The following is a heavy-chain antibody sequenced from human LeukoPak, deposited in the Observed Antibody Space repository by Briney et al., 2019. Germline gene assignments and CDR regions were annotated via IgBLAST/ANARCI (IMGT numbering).Heavy chain of an antibody. Sequence: GGSLRLSCAASGFTFSSYAMSWVRQAPGKGLEWVSAISGSGGSTYYADSVRGRFTISRDNSKNTLYLQMNSLRAEDTAVYYCAKGSYYGSGSFDWFDPWGQGTLVTVSS. J-gene: IGHJ5*02. V-gene: IGHV3-23*01. D-gene: IGHD3-10*01. CDR1: GFTFSSYA. CDR2: ISGSGGST. CDR3: AKGSYYGSGSFDWFDP.